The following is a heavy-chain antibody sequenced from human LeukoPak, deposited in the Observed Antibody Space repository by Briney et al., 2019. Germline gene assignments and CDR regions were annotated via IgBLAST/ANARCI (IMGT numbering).Heavy chain of an antibody. V-gene: IGHV3-48*01. D-gene: IGHD5/OR15-5a*01. CDR2: ISSSRSII. CDR1: GFTPICYS. J-gene: IGHJ3*01. Sequence: GGSLRHSCVDPGFTPICYSMNRVCRAPGKGLEWVSYISSSRSIIYYADSVKGRFTISRDNAKNSLYLQMNSLRAEHTAVYYCARDGCTETTSGYRVFFDLWGGGTMVTVSS. CDR3: ARDGCTETTSGYRVFFDL.